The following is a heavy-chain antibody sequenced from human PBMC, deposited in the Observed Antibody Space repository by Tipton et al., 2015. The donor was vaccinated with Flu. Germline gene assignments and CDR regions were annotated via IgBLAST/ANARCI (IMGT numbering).Heavy chain of an antibody. CDR1: GYTFTGYY. Sequence: QLVQSGAEVKKPGASVKVSCKASGYTFTGYYMHWVRQAPGQGLEWMGWLNSNSGGTNYAQKFQGRVTMTRDTSISTAYMELSGLRSDDTAVYYCARGLRGYSYGLGYWGQGTLVPVSS. J-gene: IGHJ4*02. CDR2: LNSNSGGT. CDR3: ARGLRGYSYGLGY. D-gene: IGHD5-18*01. V-gene: IGHV1-2*02.